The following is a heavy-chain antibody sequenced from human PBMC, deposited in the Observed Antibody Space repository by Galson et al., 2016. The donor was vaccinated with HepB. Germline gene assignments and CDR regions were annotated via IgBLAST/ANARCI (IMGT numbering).Heavy chain of an antibody. CDR2: INHSGST. CDR1: GGSFSGYY. D-gene: IGHD6-13*01. V-gene: IGHV4-34*01. Sequence: SETLSLTCAVYGGSFSGYYWSWIRQPPGKGLEWIGEINHSGSTSYNPSLESRVTISADTSKSQFSLRLSSVTAADTAVYYCARGRDGSSWYSSMATDYWGQGILVTVSS. CDR3: ARGRDGSSWYSSMATDY. J-gene: IGHJ4*02.